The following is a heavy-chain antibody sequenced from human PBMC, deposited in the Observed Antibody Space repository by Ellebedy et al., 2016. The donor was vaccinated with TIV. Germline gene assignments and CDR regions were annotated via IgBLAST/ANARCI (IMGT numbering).Heavy chain of an antibody. J-gene: IGHJ2*01. Sequence: SETLSLTCTVSGGSISSYYWSWIRQPPGKGLEWIGYIYYSGSTNYNPSLKSRVTISVDTSKNQFSLRLTSVTAADMALYYCTRHLTVAGRNYYFDLWGRGTLVTVSS. D-gene: IGHD6-19*01. V-gene: IGHV4-59*08. CDR3: TRHLTVAGRNYYFDL. CDR1: GGSISSYY. CDR2: IYYSGST.